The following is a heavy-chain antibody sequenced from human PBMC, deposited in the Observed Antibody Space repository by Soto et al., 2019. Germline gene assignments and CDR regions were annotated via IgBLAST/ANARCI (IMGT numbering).Heavy chain of an antibody. CDR2: SSSHNHKT. V-gene: IGHV1-18*01. CDR1: GYSFTSYG. J-gene: IGHJ1*01. Sequence: ASVKVSCKASGYSFTSYGFSWVRQAPGQGREWMGWSSSHNHKTKYAQNLQGRVSMTTDTATRTAYMELRSLRSDDTAVYYCARDIVLEYTSGNLPGYWGQGTLVTVSS. D-gene: IGHD3-22*01. CDR3: ARDIVLEYTSGNLPGY.